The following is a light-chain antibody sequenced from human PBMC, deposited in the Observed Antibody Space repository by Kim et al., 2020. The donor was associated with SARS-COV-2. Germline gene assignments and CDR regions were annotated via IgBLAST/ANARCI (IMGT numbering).Light chain of an antibody. V-gene: IGLV1-51*01. J-gene: IGLJ2*01. CDR2: DNN. CDR3: GTWDSSLSAGV. Sequence: GQKVTIPCSGSSSNIGNNYVSWYQQLPGTAPKILIYDNNKRPSGIPDRFSGSKSGTSATLGITGLQTGDEADYYCGTWDSSLSAGVFGGGTQLTVL. CDR1: SSNIGNNY.